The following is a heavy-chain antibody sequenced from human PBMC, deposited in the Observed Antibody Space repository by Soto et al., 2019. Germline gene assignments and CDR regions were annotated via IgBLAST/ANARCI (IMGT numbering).Heavy chain of an antibody. D-gene: IGHD6-19*01. CDR2: INHSGST. Sequence: PSETLSLTCTVSSDSISSSSYTWGWIRQPPGKGLEWIGEINHSGSTNYNPSLKSRVTISVDTSKNQFSLKLSSVTAADTAVYYCAREHSSGSCDGMDVWGQGTTVTVSS. CDR1: SDSISSSSYT. CDR3: AREHSSGSCDGMDV. J-gene: IGHJ6*02. V-gene: IGHV4-39*07.